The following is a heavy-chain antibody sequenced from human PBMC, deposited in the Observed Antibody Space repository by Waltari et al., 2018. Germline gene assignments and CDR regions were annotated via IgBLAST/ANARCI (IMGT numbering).Heavy chain of an antibody. Sequence: QLQLQESGPGLVKPSETLSLTCTVSGGSISSSSYYWGWIRQPPGKGLEWMGSIYYSGSTYYNPSLKSRVTISVDTSKNQFSLKLRSVTAADTAVYYCARQRQQLVHYDAFDIWGQGTMVTVSS. CDR2: IYYSGST. CDR3: ARQRQQLVHYDAFDI. V-gene: IGHV4-39*01. J-gene: IGHJ3*02. D-gene: IGHD6-13*01. CDR1: GGSISSSSYY.